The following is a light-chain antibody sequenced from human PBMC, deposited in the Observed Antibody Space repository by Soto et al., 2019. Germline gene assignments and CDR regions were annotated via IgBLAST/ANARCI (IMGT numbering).Light chain of an antibody. Sequence: SYELTQPSSVSVSPGQTARITCSGDVLAKKYARWFQQKPGQAPVLVIYKDSERPSGIPDRFSGSSSGTTVTLTISGAQVEDEADYYCYSAADNNLGVFGGGTQLTVL. CDR2: KDS. CDR1: VLAKKY. CDR3: YSAADNNLGV. J-gene: IGLJ2*01. V-gene: IGLV3-27*01.